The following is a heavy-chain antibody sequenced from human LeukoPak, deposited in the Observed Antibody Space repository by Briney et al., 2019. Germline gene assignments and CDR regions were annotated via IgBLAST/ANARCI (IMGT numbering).Heavy chain of an antibody. V-gene: IGHV1-18*01. J-gene: IGHJ6*02. CDR2: ISAYNGNT. Sequence: ASVKVSCKASGYTFTSYGISWVRQAPGQGLEWMGWISAYNGNTNYAQKLQGRVTMTTDTSTSTAYMELRSLRSDDTAVYCCARDGFSTVVVVTSSDYYYYGMDVWGQGTTVTVSS. D-gene: IGHD2-15*01. CDR1: GYTFTSYG. CDR3: ARDGFSTVVVVTSSDYYYYGMDV.